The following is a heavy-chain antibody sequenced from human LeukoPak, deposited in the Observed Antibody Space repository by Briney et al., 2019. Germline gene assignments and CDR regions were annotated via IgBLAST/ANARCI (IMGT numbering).Heavy chain of an antibody. J-gene: IGHJ4*02. CDR3: AKEGTVSTSFDY. CDR1: GFTLSIYA. Sequence: PGGSLRLSCAASGFTLSIYAMNWLRQAPGKGREGVADISGGGGGTYYADSVKSRFTISRDNSKKTLCLQMNNLRVEDTALYYCAKEGTVSTSFDYWGQGTLVTVSS. CDR2: ISGGGGGT. D-gene: IGHD4-11*01. V-gene: IGHV3-23*01.